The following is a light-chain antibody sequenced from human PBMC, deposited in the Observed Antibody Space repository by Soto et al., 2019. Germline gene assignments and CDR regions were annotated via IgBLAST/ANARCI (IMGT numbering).Light chain of an antibody. V-gene: IGKV3D-15*01. CDR1: QSVGSN. J-gene: IGKJ1*01. CDR2: GAS. CDR3: QQCNNWPPWT. Sequence: EIVMTQSPATLSVSPGERATLSRRASQSVGSNLVWYQQRPGQAPRLLIYGASTRATGIPARFSGSGSGTEFTQTISSLQSEDSAVYFCQQCNNWPPWTFGQGTKV.